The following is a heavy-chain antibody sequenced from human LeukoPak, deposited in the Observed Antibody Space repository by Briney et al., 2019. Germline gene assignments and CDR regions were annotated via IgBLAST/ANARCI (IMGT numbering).Heavy chain of an antibody. CDR3: ARGDFWSGYYQIDY. V-gene: IGHV3-30-3*01. Sequence: GGSLRLSCAASGFTFSSYAMHWVRQAPGKGLEWVAVISYDGSNKYYADSVKGRFTISRDNSKNTLYLQMNSLRAEDTAVYYCARGDFWSGYYQIDYWGQGTLVTVSS. J-gene: IGHJ4*02. CDR2: ISYDGSNK. CDR1: GFTFSSYA. D-gene: IGHD3-3*01.